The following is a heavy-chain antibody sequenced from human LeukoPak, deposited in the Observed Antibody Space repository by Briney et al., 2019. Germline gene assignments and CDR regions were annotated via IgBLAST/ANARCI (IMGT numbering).Heavy chain of an antibody. CDR3: AKDPSSAAALQYNWFDP. J-gene: IGHJ5*02. CDR2: ISWNSGSI. Sequence: GGSLRLSRAASGFTFDDYAMHWVRQAPGKGLEWVSGISWNSGSIGYADSVKGRFTISRDNAKNSLYLQMNSLRAEDTALYYCAKDPSSAAALQYNWFDPWGQGTLVTVSS. CDR1: GFTFDDYA. V-gene: IGHV3-9*01. D-gene: IGHD6-13*01.